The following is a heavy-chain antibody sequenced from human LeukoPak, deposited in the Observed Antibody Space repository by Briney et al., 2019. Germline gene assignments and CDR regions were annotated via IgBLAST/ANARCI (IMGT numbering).Heavy chain of an antibody. D-gene: IGHD6-13*01. CDR3: ARTGRIAAAGFGFDY. Sequence: SETLSLTCTVSGGSISSYYWSWIRQPPGKGLEWIGYIYYSGSTNYNPSLKSRVTISVDTSKNQFSLKLSSVTAADTAVHYCARTGRIAAAGFGFDYWGQGTLVTVSS. CDR1: GGSISSYY. CDR2: IYYSGST. J-gene: IGHJ4*02. V-gene: IGHV4-59*08.